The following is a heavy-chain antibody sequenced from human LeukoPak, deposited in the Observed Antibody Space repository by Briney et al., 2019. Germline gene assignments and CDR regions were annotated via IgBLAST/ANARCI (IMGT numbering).Heavy chain of an antibody. CDR2: INCSGGST. Sequence: ASVKVSCKASGYTFTCYNMHWVRQAPGQGLEWMGIINCSGGSTSYAQKFQGRVTMTRDTSISTAYMELSRLRSDDTAIYYCAIGNSVDYWGQRTLVTVSS. J-gene: IGHJ4*02. CDR1: GYTFTCYN. CDR3: AIGNSVDY. D-gene: IGHD4-23*01. V-gene: IGHV1-46*01.